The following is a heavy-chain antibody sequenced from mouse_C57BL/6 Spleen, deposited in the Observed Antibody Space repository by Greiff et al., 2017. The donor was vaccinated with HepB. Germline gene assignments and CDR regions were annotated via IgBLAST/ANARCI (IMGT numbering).Heavy chain of an antibody. CDR3: ARGRGTFDY. V-gene: IGHV1-69*01. J-gene: IGHJ2*01. CDR2: IDPSDSYT. D-gene: IGHD2-14*01. CDR1: GYTFTSYW. Sequence: QVHLQQPGAELVMPGASVKLSCKASGYTFTSYWMHWVKQRPGQGLEWIGEIDPSDSYTNYNQKFKGKSTLTVDKSSSTAYMQLSSLTSEDSAVYYCARGRGTFDYWGQGTTLTVSS.